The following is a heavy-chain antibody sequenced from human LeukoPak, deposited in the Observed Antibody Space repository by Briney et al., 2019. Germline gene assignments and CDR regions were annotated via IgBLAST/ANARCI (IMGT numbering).Heavy chain of an antibody. CDR3: ARGGPMVRGVIITGLGY. Sequence: TSETLSLTCTVSGGSISSGGYYWSWIRQPPGKGLEWIGYIYHSGSTYYNPSLKSRVTISVDTSKNQFSLKLSSVTAADTAVYYCARGGPMVRGVIITGLGYWGQGTLVTVSS. D-gene: IGHD3-10*01. CDR2: IYHSGST. CDR1: GGSISSGGYY. J-gene: IGHJ4*02. V-gene: IGHV4-30-2*05.